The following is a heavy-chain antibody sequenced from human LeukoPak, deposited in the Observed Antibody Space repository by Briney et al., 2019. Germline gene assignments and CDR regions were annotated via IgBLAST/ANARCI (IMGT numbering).Heavy chain of an antibody. Sequence: GGSLGLSCAASGFTFSNYWMTWVRQAPGRGLEWVANIRQDGSEKYYVDSVKGRFTISRDNAKNSLYLQMNSLRAEDTAVYYCARDYVWGSDRYTDYWGQGTLVTVSS. CDR1: GFTFSNYW. CDR2: IRQDGSEK. J-gene: IGHJ4*02. CDR3: ARDYVWGSDRYTDY. V-gene: IGHV3-7*05. D-gene: IGHD3-16*02.